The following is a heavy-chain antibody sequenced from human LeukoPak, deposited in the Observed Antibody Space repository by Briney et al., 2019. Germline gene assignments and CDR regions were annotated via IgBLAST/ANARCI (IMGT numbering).Heavy chain of an antibody. J-gene: IGHJ6*03. D-gene: IGHD3-16*01. CDR2: IIDSGDIT. CDR1: GFTFSSYA. CDR3: AKLGRQEVYNYSVGV. V-gene: IGHV3-23*01. Sequence: GGSLRLPCEASGFTFSSYALSWVRQAAGREGEGVSGIIDSGDITYYANSVKGPFTISRENSKNTLYLRMNSLRAEGTAVYYCAKLGRQEVYNYSVGVWGKGATVSVSS.